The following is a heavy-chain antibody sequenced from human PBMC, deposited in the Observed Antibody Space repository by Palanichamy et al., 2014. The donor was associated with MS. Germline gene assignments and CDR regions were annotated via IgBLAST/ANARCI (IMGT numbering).Heavy chain of an antibody. Sequence: QVQLVQSGAEVKKPGASVKISCKASGYTFTTYEIHWVRQAPGQSLEWMGWINAGNGNTEYSQKFQGRVTITRDRSASTAYMELSSLRSEDTAVYYCAREPLVVVDYYYYYMDVWGKGTTVTVSS. J-gene: IGHJ6*03. CDR2: INAGNGNT. CDR1: GYTFTTYE. V-gene: IGHV1-3*01. CDR3: AREPLVVVDYYYYYMDV. D-gene: IGHD2-15*01.